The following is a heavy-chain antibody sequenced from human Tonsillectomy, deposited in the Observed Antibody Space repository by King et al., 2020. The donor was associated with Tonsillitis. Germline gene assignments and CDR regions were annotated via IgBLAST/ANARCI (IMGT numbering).Heavy chain of an antibody. V-gene: IGHV4-39*01. D-gene: IGHD3-16*01. Sequence: QLQESGPGLVKPSETLSLTCTVSGGSISSSNYYWGWIRQPPGQGLEWIGTIFYSGITYYNPSLKSRVTISVDTSKNQFSLKLSSVTAADTAVYYCARLTYYDYVWGTYLDAFDIWGQGTMVTVSS. CDR3: ARLTYYDYVWGTYLDAFDI. CDR1: GGSISSSNYY. CDR2: IFYSGIT. J-gene: IGHJ3*02.